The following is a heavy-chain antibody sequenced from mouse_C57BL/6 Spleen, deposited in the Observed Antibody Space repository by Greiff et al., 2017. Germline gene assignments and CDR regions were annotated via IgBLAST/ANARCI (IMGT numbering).Heavy chain of an antibody. Sequence: QVQLQQPGAELVKPGASVKLSCKASGYTFTSYWMHWVKQRPGQGLEWIGMIHPNSGSTNYNEKFKSKATLTVDKSSSTAYMQLSSLTSEDSAVYYCARSYDGYYGYYFDDWGKGTTLTVSS. J-gene: IGHJ2*01. V-gene: IGHV1-64*01. CDR3: ARSYDGYYGYYFDD. D-gene: IGHD2-3*01. CDR1: GYTFTSYW. CDR2: IHPNSGST.